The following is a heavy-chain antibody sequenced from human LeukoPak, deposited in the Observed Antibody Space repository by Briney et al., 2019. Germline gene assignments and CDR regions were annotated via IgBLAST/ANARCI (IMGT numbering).Heavy chain of an antibody. CDR3: AKDGGYYYDSSGYYPSDY. J-gene: IGHJ4*02. CDR1: GFTFSSYA. V-gene: IGHV3-23*01. D-gene: IGHD3-22*01. Sequence: GGSLRLSCAASGFTFSSYAMSWVRQAPGKGLEWVSAISGSGGSTYYADSVKGRFTISRDNSKNTLYLQMNSLRAEDTAVYYCAKDGGYYYDSSGYYPSDYWGQGTLVTVSS. CDR2: ISGSGGST.